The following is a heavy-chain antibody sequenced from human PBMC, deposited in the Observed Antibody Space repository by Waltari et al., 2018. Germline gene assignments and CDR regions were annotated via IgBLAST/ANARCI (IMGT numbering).Heavy chain of an antibody. CDR3: AARRRSSGAGFDP. CDR1: GGSFSGYY. CDR2: ITHTGTT. D-gene: IGHD6-6*01. J-gene: IGHJ5*02. Sequence: QVQLQQWGAGLLKPSETQSLTCAVSGGSFSGYYWTWIRQPPVKGLEWIGDITHTGTTNYNSSLKSRVTMSIDTSKNQFSLTVTSVTAADTAIYYCAARRRSSGAGFDPWGQGTLVTVSS. V-gene: IGHV4-34*02.